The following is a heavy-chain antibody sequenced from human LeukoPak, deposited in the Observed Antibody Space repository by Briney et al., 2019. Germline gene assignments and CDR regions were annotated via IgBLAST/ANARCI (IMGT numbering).Heavy chain of an antibody. CDR3: ARAIAVAGAVSAFDI. D-gene: IGHD6-19*01. J-gene: IGHJ3*02. CDR2: ISSSGSTI. CDR1: GFTFSDYY. Sequence: GGSLRLSCAASGFTFSDYYMSWIRQAPGKGLEWVSYISSSGSTIYYADSVKGRFTISRDNAKNSLYLQMNSLRAEDTAVYYCARAIAVAGAVSAFDIWGQGTMVTVSS. V-gene: IGHV3-11*01.